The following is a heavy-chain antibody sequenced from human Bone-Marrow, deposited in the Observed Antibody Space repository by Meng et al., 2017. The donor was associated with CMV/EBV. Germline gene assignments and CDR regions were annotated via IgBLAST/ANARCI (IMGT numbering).Heavy chain of an antibody. Sequence: SETLSLTCTVSGGSISSSSYYWGWIRQTPQKGLEWIGSVSQSGSAHYNPSLERRATISVDTSKNQFSLRLTSVTAADTAVYYCARLVVIAARGFVDYWGLGTLVTVSS. V-gene: IGHV4-39*01. CDR1: GGSISSSSYY. CDR2: VSQSGSA. D-gene: IGHD2-21*01. J-gene: IGHJ4*02. CDR3: ARLVVIAARGFVDY.